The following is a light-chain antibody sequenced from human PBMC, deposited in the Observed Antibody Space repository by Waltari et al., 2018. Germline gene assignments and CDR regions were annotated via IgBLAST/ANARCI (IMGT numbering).Light chain of an antibody. CDR3: QQYDGEVVT. J-gene: IGKJ4*01. CDR1: QSVSSVS. CDR2: GTS. V-gene: IGKV3-20*01. Sequence: WSARQSVSSVSLAWYQEKLGQAPRLLFCGTSTRATGIPDRFRGSGSGTDFTLTISRLEPEDVAVYYCQQYDGEVVTFGGGTKV.